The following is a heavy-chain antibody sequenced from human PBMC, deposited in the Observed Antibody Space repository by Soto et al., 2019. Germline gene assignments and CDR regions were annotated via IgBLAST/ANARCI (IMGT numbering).Heavy chain of an antibody. D-gene: IGHD3-3*01. V-gene: IGHV4-39*01. Sequence: QLQLQESGPGLVKPSETLSLTCTVSGGSISSSSYYWGWIRQPPGKGLEWIGSIYYSGSTYYNPSLKSRVTISVDTSKNQFSLKLSSVTAADTAVYYCASRPPLDPFDPWGQGTLVTVSS. J-gene: IGHJ5*02. CDR3: ASRPPLDPFDP. CDR2: IYYSGST. CDR1: GGSISSSSYY.